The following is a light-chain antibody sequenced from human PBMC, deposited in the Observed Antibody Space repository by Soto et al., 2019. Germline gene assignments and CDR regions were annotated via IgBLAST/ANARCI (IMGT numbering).Light chain of an antibody. Sequence: DIVMTQSPDSLAVSLGERATINCKSSQTVLYSSNNKNYLAWYQQKPGQPPKLLIYWASTRESGVPDRFSGSGSGTDFTLTISSLQAEYVAVYYCQQYYSTITFGQGTRLEIK. V-gene: IGKV4-1*01. J-gene: IGKJ5*01. CDR2: WAS. CDR3: QQYYSTIT. CDR1: QTVLYSSNNKNY.